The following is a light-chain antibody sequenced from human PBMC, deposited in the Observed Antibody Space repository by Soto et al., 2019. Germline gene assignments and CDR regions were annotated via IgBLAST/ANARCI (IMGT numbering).Light chain of an antibody. CDR3: AAWDDSLSGVV. Sequence: QSVLTQPPSASGTPGQRVTISCSGSSSNIGSNGANWYQQLPGTAPKLLMYSNNHRPSEVPDRFSGSKSGTSASLAISGLQSEDEADYYCAAWDDSLSGVVFAGGTKVTVL. CDR2: SNN. V-gene: IGLV1-44*01. CDR1: SSNIGSNG. J-gene: IGLJ3*02.